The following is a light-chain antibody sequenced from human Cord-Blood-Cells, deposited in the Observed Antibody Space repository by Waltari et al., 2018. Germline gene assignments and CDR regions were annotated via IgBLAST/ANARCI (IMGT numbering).Light chain of an antibody. CDR1: QSVSSSY. CDR3: QQYGSSPPYT. V-gene: IGKV3-20*01. J-gene: IGKJ2*01. CDR2: GAS. Sequence: EIVLTQSPGTLSLSPGERATLSCRASQSVSSSYLAWYQQKPGQATRLFIYGASSRATGIPDRFSGSWSGTDFTLTIIRLEPEDCAVYYCQQYGSSPPYTFGQGTKLEIK.